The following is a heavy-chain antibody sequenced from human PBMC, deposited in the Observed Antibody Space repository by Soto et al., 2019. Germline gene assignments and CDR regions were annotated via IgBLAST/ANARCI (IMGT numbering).Heavy chain of an antibody. CDR3: AKPRIFGGEIDY. CDR1: GFTFSSYA. D-gene: IGHD3-16*01. J-gene: IGHJ4*02. CDR2: ISGSGGST. Sequence: EVQLLESGGGLVQPGGSLRLSCAASGFTFSSYAMSWVRQAPGKGLEWVSAISGSGGSTYYADSVKGRFTISRDNSKNTLYLQMNSLRAEDTAVYYSAKPRIFGGEIDYWGQGTLVTVSS. V-gene: IGHV3-23*01.